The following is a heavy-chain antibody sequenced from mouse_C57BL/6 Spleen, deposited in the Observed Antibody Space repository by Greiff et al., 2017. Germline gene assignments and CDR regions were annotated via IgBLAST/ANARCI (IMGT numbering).Heavy chain of an antibody. CDR2: IDPNSGGT. V-gene: IGHV1-72*01. CDR1: GYTFTSYW. CDR3: ARSIITTVVARWYFDV. J-gene: IGHJ1*03. Sequence: QVQLQQPGAELVKPGASVKLSCKASGYTFTSYWMHWVKQRPGRGLEWIGRIDPNSGGTKYNEKFKSKATLTVDKPSSTAYMQLSSLTSEDSAVYYCARSIITTVVARWYFDVWGTGTTVTVSS. D-gene: IGHD1-1*01.